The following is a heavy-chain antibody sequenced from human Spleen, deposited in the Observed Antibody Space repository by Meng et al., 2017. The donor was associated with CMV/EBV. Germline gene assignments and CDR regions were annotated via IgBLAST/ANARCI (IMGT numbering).Heavy chain of an antibody. J-gene: IGHJ6*02. V-gene: IGHV3-11*04. CDR1: GFTFSDYY. Sequence: GESLKISCAASGFTFSDYYMSWIRQAPGKGLEWVSYISSSGSTIYYADSVKGRFTISRDNAKNSLYLQMNSLRAEDTAVYYCARARVGTAAAPPYYYGMDVWGQGTTVTVSS. CDR3: ARARVGTAAAPPYYYGMDV. CDR2: ISSSGSTI. D-gene: IGHD6-13*01.